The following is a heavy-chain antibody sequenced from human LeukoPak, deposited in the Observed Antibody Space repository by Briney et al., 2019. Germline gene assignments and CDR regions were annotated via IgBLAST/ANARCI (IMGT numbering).Heavy chain of an antibody. J-gene: IGHJ3*02. CDR1: GYTFTTYW. CDR2: IYPGDSDT. V-gene: IGHV5-51*01. CDR3: ARLGSSTWKDAFDI. D-gene: IGHD6-13*01. Sequence: GESLKISCKGSGYTFTTYWIGWVRQMPGKGLEWMGIIYPGDSDTRYNTSVQGQVSISADKSISTAYLQRSSLKASDTAMYYCARLGSSTWKDAFDIWGQGTMVTVSS.